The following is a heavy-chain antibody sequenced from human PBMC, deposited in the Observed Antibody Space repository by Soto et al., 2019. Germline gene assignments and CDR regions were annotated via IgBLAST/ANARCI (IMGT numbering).Heavy chain of an antibody. CDR1: GFSFGNYA. D-gene: IGHD3-10*01. V-gene: IGHV3-23*01. CDR2: ISGSGDAT. J-gene: IGHJ4*02. CDR3: AKENHGSGSDC. Sequence: EEQLLESGGGLVQPGGSLRLSCAASGFSFGNYAMSWVRQAPGKGLEWVSAISGSGDATYYADSVKGRFTTSRDNSKNTLYLQMNSLRAEDTALYYCAKENHGSGSDCWGQGTLVTVSS.